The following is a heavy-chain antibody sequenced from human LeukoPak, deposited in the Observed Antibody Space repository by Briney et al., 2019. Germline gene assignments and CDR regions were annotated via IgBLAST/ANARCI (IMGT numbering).Heavy chain of an antibody. J-gene: IGHJ4*02. D-gene: IGHD2-15*01. CDR2: IYYSGST. V-gene: IGHV4-59*12. Sequence: MPSETLSLTCTVSGGSISSYYWSWIRQPPGKGLEWIGYIYYSGSTNYNPSLKSRVTIPVDTSKNHFPLKLNSVTAADTAVYYCARVSIIGPAADIYWGQGTLVTVSS. CDR1: GGSISSYY. CDR3: ARVSIIGPAADIY.